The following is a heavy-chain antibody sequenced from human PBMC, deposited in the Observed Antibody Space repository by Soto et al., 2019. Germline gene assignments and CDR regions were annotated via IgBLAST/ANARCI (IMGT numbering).Heavy chain of an antibody. CDR3: ARGGICSGGSCYSNNWFDP. CDR1: GGTFSSYA. J-gene: IGHJ5*02. Sequence: ASVKVSCKASGGTFSSYAISWVRQAPGQGLEWMGGIIPIFGTANYAQKFQGRVTVTADKSTSTAYMELSSLRSEDTAVYYCARGGICSGGSCYSNNWFDPWGQGTLVTVSS. D-gene: IGHD2-15*01. V-gene: IGHV1-69*06. CDR2: IIPIFGTA.